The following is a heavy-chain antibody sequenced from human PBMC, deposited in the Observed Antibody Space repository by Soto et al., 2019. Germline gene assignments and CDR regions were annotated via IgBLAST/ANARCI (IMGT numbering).Heavy chain of an antibody. J-gene: IGHJ4*02. CDR1: GFSVSRNY. D-gene: IGHD3-22*01. V-gene: IGHV3-53*01. Sequence: EVQLVESGGGLIQPGGSLRLSCAASGFSVSRNYMNWVRQAPGKGLEWVSVIYIGGYTHYADSVKGRFAISRDDSKNTLYLQMNSLRAEDTAVYYCARGLGRGNYDTSGYFHLDYWGQGTLVTVSS. CDR3: ARGLGRGNYDTSGYFHLDY. CDR2: IYIGGYT.